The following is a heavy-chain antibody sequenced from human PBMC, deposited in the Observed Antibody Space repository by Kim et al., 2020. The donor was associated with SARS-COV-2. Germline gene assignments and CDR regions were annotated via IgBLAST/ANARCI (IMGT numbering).Heavy chain of an antibody. V-gene: IGHV3-74*01. CDR1: GFTLSSYW. Sequence: GGSLRLSCAASGFTLSSYWMHWVRQAPGKGLVWVSRINSDGGTTSYADSVKGRFTISRDNAKSTLYLQMNSLRAEDTAVYYCASRRYTGTYYYFDYWGQGTLVTVSS. CDR3: ASRRYTGTYYYFDY. CDR2: INSDGGTT. D-gene: IGHD1-26*01. J-gene: IGHJ4*02.